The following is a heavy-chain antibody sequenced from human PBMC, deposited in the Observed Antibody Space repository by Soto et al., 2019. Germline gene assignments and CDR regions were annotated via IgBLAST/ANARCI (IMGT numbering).Heavy chain of an antibody. V-gene: IGHV4-59*01. CDR1: GGSIRSYY. Sequence: PSETLSLTCTASGGSIRSYYWSWIRQPPGKGLEWIGYIYYSGSTNYNPSLKSRVTISVDTSKNQFSLKLSSVTAADTAVYYCARAIYFALWDVLGQGTTVTVSS. J-gene: IGHJ6*02. CDR3: ARAIYFALWDV. D-gene: IGHD3-9*01. CDR2: IYYSGST.